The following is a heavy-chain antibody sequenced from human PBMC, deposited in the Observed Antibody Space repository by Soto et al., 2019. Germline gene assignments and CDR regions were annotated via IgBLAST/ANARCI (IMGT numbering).Heavy chain of an antibody. J-gene: IGHJ5*02. V-gene: IGHV3-30-3*02. CDR3: AQWGTTGGLDL. Sequence: QVQLVESGGGVVQPGTSLRLSCAASGFRFKSFVMHLVRQAPGKGLEWVAFTSYDGNNKDYGDSVKGRFTVSRDNSQNTLHLQMDFLRPEDTALYYCAQWGTTGGLDLWGQGTLVSVSS. CDR1: GFRFKSFV. D-gene: IGHD3-16*01. CDR2: TSYDGNNK.